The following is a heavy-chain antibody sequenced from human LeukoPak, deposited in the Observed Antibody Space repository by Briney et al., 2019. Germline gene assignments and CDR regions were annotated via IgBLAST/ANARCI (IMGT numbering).Heavy chain of an antibody. CDR2: INHSGST. Sequence: PSETLSLTCAVYGGSFSGYYWSWIRKPPGKGLEWIGEINHSGSTNYNPSLKSRVTISVDTSKSQFSLRLSSVTAADTAVYYCARASHGSNSEFDYWGQGTLVTVSS. D-gene: IGHD4-23*01. CDR1: GGSFSGYY. V-gene: IGHV4-34*01. J-gene: IGHJ4*02. CDR3: ARASHGSNSEFDY.